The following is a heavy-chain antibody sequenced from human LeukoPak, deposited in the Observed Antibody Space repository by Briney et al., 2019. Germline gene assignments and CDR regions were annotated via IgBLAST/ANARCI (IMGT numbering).Heavy chain of an antibody. V-gene: IGHV3-48*03. CDR1: GFTFSSYE. CDR2: ISSSGSTI. Sequence: TGGSLRLSCAASGFTFSSYEMNWVRQAPGKGLEWVLYISSSGSTIYYADSVKGRFTISRDNAKNSLYLQMNSLRAEDTAVYYCARDAVNYYGMDVWGQGTTVTVSS. CDR3: ARDAVNYYGMDV. D-gene: IGHD4-23*01. J-gene: IGHJ6*02.